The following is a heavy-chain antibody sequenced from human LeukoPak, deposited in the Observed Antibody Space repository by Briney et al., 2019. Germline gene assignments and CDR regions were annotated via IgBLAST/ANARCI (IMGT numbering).Heavy chain of an antibody. CDR3: ARGTLAGFLEWQFDY. Sequence: PGGSLRLSCAASGFTFSSYSMNWVRQAPGKGLEWVSSISSTTTYIYYADSVKGRFTISRDNAKKSLYLQMNSLRAEDTAAYYCARGTLAGFLEWQFDYWGQGTLVTVSS. CDR2: ISSTTTYI. V-gene: IGHV3-21*01. CDR1: GFTFSSYS. J-gene: IGHJ4*02. D-gene: IGHD3-3*01.